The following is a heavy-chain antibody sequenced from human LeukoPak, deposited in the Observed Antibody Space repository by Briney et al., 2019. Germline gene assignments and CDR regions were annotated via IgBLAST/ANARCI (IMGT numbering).Heavy chain of an antibody. J-gene: IGHJ1*01. CDR2: IAASSGST. D-gene: IGHD6-13*01. V-gene: IGHV3-23*01. CDR3: ATNPAAAGRVQH. CDR1: GFTFRNYA. Sequence: PGGSLRLSCGASGFTFRNYAMNWVRQAPGKGLEWVSSIAASSGSTYYADSVKGRFTISRDNSKNTLYLQMNSLRAEDTAVYYCATNPAAAGRVQHWGQGTLVTVSS.